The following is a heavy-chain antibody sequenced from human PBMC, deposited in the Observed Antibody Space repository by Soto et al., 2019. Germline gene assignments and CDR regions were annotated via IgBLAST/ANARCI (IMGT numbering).Heavy chain of an antibody. J-gene: IGHJ4*02. D-gene: IGHD2-2*02. CDR1: GFTFSSYA. CDR2: ISGSGGST. V-gene: IGHV3-23*01. CDR3: AKPLAVVVPAAIIDY. Sequence: LRLSFAASGFTFSSYAMSWVRQAPGKGLEWVSAISGSGGSTYYADSVKGRFTISRDNSKNTLYLQMNSLRAEDTAVYYCAKPLAVVVPAAIIDYWGQGTLVTVSS.